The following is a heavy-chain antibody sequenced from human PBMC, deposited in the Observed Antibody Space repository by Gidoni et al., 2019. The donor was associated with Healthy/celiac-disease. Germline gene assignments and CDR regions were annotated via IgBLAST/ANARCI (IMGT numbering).Heavy chain of an antibody. Sequence: EVQLVQSGAEVKKPGESLRISCKGSGYSFTSYWISWVRQLPGKGLEWMGRIDPSDSYTNYSPSFQGHVTISADKSISTAYLQWSSLKASDTAMYYCARSEDPALVSYYYYYGMDVWGQGTTVTVSS. CDR2: IDPSDSYT. D-gene: IGHD1-26*01. CDR1: GYSFTSYW. J-gene: IGHJ6*02. CDR3: ARSEDPALVSYYYYYGMDV. V-gene: IGHV5-10-1*03.